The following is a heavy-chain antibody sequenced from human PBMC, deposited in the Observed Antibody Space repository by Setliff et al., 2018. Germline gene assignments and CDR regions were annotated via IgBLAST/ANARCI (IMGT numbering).Heavy chain of an antibody. V-gene: IGHV3-74*01. CDR1: GFTFSIYA. Sequence: GGSLRLSCAASGFTFSIYAMTWVRQAPGKGLEWVSRINPDGSTTSYADSVKGRFTISRDNAKNTVYLQMNSLRAEDTAVYYCARVASGWWWFDYWGQGTLVTVSS. CDR2: INPDGSTT. J-gene: IGHJ4*02. CDR3: ARVASGWWWFDY. D-gene: IGHD6-19*01.